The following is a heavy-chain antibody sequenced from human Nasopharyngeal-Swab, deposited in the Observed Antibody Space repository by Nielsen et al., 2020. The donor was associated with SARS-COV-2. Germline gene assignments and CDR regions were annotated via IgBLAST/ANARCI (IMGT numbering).Heavy chain of an antibody. Sequence: GGSLRLSCTASGFIFSTYGMHWVRQAPAKGLEWVAVISYDGINKYNADSVKGRFTISRDNSKDTLYLQMNSLRPEDTAVYYGAKEGPGMFGVDGLDVWGQGTTVTVSS. CDR2: ISYDGINK. D-gene: IGHD3-3*01. CDR3: AKEGPGMFGVDGLDV. V-gene: IGHV3-30*18. CDR1: GFIFSTYG. J-gene: IGHJ6*02.